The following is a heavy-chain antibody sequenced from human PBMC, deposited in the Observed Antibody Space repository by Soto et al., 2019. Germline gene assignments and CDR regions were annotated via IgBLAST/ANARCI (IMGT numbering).Heavy chain of an antibody. CDR2: IHNSGSP. CDR1: GASIYNGGYF. D-gene: IGHD1-1*01. J-gene: IGHJ4*02. Sequence: SETLSLTCSVSGASIYNGGYFWSWIRQSPGKGLEWIGHIHNSGSPYNNPSLKSRVTISADTSKNQFSLKLTSVTAADTAVYYCATYRDGPPTNYFDYWGQGTLVTVSS. V-gene: IGHV4-30-4*01. CDR3: ATYRDGPPTNYFDY.